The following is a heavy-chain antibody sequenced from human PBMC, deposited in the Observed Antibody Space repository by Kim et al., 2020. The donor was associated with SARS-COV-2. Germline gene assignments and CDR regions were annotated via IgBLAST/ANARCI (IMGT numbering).Heavy chain of an antibody. CDR3: ARENGDYVWGSYRYFDF. CDR2: ISSSSSYI. J-gene: IGHJ4*02. D-gene: IGHD3-16*02. V-gene: IGHV3-21*01. CDR1: GFTFSDYN. Sequence: GGSLRLSCAASGFTFSDYNMNWVRQAPGKGLEWVSSISSSSSYIYYADPVKGRFTISRDNGKNSLYLQVNSLRAEDTAVYYCARENGDYVWGSYRYFDFWGQGTLVTVSS.